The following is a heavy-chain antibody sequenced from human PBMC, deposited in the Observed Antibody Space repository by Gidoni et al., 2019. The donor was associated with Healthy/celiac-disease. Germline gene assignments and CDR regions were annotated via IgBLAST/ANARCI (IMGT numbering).Heavy chain of an antibody. CDR2: ISGGGGST. CDR1: GFPFSSYA. J-gene: IGHJ6*03. D-gene: IGHD3-10*01. V-gene: IGHV3-23*01. Sequence: EVQLLESGGGLVQPGGSLRLSCAASGFPFSSYAMSWFRQAPGKGLEWVSAISGGGGSTYYADSVKGRLTISRDNSKNTLYLQMNSLRAEDTAVYYCPRFVNYMDVWGKGTTVTVSS. CDR3: PRFVNYMDV.